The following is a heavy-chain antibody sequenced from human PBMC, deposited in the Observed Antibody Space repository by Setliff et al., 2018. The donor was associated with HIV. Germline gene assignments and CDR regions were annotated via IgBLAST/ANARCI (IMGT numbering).Heavy chain of an antibody. CDR2: VSSSGTT. D-gene: IGHD2-21*02. V-gene: IGHV4-59*01. CDR3: VRGAAADGRLFGY. Sequence: SETLSLTCTISGVYISNYHWGWIRQPPGKGLEWLGYVSSSGTTNYNPSLESRLTISVDTSKSQFSLRLTSVTAADTAVYYCVRGAAADGRLFGYWGQGTLVTVSS. CDR1: GVYISNYH. J-gene: IGHJ4*02.